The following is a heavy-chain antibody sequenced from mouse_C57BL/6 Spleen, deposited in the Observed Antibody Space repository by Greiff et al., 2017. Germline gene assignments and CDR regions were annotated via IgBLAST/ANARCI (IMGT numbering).Heavy chain of an antibody. J-gene: IGHJ4*01. CDR3: ASSYLYAMDY. V-gene: IGHV1-64*01. CDR2: IHPNSGST. D-gene: IGHD1-1*01. Sequence: QVQLQQPGAELVKPGASVNLSCKASGYTFTSYWMHWVKQRPGQGLEWIGMIHPNSGSTNYNEKFKSKATLTVDKSSSTAYMQLSSLTSEDSAVYYCASSYLYAMDYWGQGTSVTVSS. CDR1: GYTFTSYW.